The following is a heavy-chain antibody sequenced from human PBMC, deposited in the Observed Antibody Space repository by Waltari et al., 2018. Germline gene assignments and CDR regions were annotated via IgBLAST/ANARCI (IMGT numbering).Heavy chain of an antibody. V-gene: IGHV3-7*01. CDR2: IKQDGSDK. CDR3: ARKGQYFFDF. Sequence: EMQLVESGGDLVQPGGSLRLSCEASGFTFSSYYMCWVRQAPGKGLEWVAHIKQDGSDKYYGASVKGRFDISRDNAKKSVYLQMNSLSEDDTAVYYCARKGQYFFDFWGQGTPVTVSS. J-gene: IGHJ4*02. D-gene: IGHD3-10*01. CDR1: GFTFSSYY.